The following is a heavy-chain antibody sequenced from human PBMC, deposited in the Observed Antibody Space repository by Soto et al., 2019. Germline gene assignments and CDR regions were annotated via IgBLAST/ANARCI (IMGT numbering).Heavy chain of an antibody. CDR1: GGSISSYY. Sequence: SETLSLTCTVSGGSISSYYWDWIRQPPGKGLEWIGSIYYSGSTYYNPSLKSRVTISVDTSKNQFSLNLRSVTAADTGVYYCARLELYSSAWRDGKWFDPWGQGTLVTVSS. D-gene: IGHD6-25*01. CDR3: ARLELYSSAWRDGKWFDP. CDR2: IYYSGST. V-gene: IGHV4-39*01. J-gene: IGHJ5*02.